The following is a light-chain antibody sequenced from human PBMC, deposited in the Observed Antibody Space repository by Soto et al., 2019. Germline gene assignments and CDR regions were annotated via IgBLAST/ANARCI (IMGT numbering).Light chain of an antibody. J-gene: IGLJ2*01. CDR2: DNN. CDR1: SSNIGNNY. Sequence: QSVLTQPPSVSAAPGQKVTISCSGGSSNIGNNYVSWYQHLPGTAPKLLIYDNNRRPSGIPDRFSGSKSVTSATLDITGLQTGDEAHYYCETWDSSLSAVVFGGGTKLTVL. CDR3: ETWDSSLSAVV. V-gene: IGLV1-51*01.